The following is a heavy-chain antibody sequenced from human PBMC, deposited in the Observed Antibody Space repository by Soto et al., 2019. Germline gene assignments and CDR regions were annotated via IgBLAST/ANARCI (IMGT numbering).Heavy chain of an antibody. CDR2: IYYSGST. J-gene: IGHJ4*02. Sequence: SETLSLTCTVSGGSISIYYWSWIRQPPGKGLEWIGYIYYSGSTNYNPSLKSRVTISVDTSKNQFSLKLSSVTAADTAVYYCARGDYNPYYFDYWGQGTLVTVSS. CDR1: GGSISIYY. V-gene: IGHV4-59*01. D-gene: IGHD4-4*01. CDR3: ARGDYNPYYFDY.